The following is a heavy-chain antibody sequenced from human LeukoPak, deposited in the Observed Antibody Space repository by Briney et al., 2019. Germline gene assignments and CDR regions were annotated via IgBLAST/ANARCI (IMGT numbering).Heavy chain of an antibody. Sequence: SETLSLTCTVSGASISSGYYWGWIRQPPGKGLEWIGSIYHSGSTYYNPSLKSRVTISVDTSKNQFSLKLSSVTAADTAVYYCASLTPYMVRGVATPNWGQGTLVTVSS. CDR3: ASLTPYMVRGVATPN. CDR2: IYHSGST. CDR1: GASISSGYY. D-gene: IGHD3-10*01. V-gene: IGHV4-38-2*02. J-gene: IGHJ4*02.